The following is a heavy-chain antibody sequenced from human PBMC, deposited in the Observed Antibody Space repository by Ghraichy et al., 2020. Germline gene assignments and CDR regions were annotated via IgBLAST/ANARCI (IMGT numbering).Heavy chain of an antibody. V-gene: IGHV4-4*07. CDR3: AREKGDYYDSSGYSYPFDY. J-gene: IGHJ4*02. D-gene: IGHD3-22*01. Sequence: SETLSLTCTVSGGSISSYYWSWIRQPAGKGLEWIGRIYTSGSTNYNPSLKSRVTMSVDTSKNQFSLKLSSVTAADTAVYYCAREKGDYYDSSGYSYPFDYWGQGTLVTVSS. CDR2: IYTSGST. CDR1: GGSISSYY.